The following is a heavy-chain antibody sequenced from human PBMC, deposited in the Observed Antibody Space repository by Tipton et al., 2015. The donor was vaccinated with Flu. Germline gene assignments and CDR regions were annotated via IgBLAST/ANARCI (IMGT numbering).Heavy chain of an antibody. CDR1: GGSISNYY. CDR2: LYASGTT. Sequence: TLSLTCTVSGGSISNYYWNWIRQPAGKGLEWVGRLYASGTTNYSPSLKSRVTMSVDTSKNQFSLKMSSVTAADTAVYYCARWARGGNGFDVWGQGTMVTVSS. CDR3: ARWARGGNGFDV. D-gene: IGHD3-16*01. J-gene: IGHJ3*01. V-gene: IGHV4-4*07.